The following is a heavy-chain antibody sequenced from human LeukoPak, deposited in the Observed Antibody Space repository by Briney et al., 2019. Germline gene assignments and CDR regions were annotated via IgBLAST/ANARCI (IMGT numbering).Heavy chain of an antibody. CDR3: ARGHDYYYSGRQSWFDP. CDR1: GGSISSSSLY. J-gene: IGHJ5*02. V-gene: IGHV4-39*07. D-gene: IGHD3-10*01. CDR2: INHSGST. Sequence: SETLSLTCTVSGGSISSSSLYWGWIRQPPGKGLEWIGEINHSGSTNYNPSLKSRVTISVDTSKNQFSLKLSSVTAADTAFYYCARGHDYYYSGRQSWFDPWGQGTLVTVSS.